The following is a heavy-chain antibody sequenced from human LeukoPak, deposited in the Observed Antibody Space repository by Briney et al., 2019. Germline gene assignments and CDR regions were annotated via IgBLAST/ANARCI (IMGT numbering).Heavy chain of an antibody. CDR1: GFTFSDYY. CDR3: ARVLRRPYYMDV. V-gene: IGHV3-11*01. D-gene: IGHD3-10*01. CDR2: ISGSGSTI. J-gene: IGHJ6*03. Sequence: GGSLRLSCAASGFTFSDYYMSWIRQAPGKGLEWVSYISGSGSTIYYADSVKGRFTISRDNAKNSLYLQMNSLRAEDTAVYYCARVLRRPYYMDVWGKGTTVTVSS.